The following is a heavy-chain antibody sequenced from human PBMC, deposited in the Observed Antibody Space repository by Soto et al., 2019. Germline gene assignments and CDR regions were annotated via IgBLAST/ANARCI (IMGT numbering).Heavy chain of an antibody. Sequence: GASVKVSCKASGYTFTSYDINWVRQATGQGLEWMGWMNPNSGNTGYAQKFQGRVTMTRNTSISTAYMELSSLRSEDTAVYYCARVLRSKNSSGYYYSVLYYWGQGTLVTVSS. J-gene: IGHJ4*02. V-gene: IGHV1-8*01. CDR2: MNPNSGNT. D-gene: IGHD3-22*01. CDR1: GYTFTSYD. CDR3: ARVLRSKNSSGYYYSVLYY.